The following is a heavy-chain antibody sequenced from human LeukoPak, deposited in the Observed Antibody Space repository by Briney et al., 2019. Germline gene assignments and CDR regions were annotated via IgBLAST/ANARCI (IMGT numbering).Heavy chain of an antibody. V-gene: IGHV3-21*01. CDR2: ISSSSSYI. CDR1: GFTFSSYS. D-gene: IGHD3-22*01. CDR3: ARVPGHYYDSSGYVDY. Sequence: GGSLRLSCAASGFTFSSYSMNWVRQAPGKGLEWVSSISSSSSYIYYADSVKGRFTISRDNAKNSLYLQMNSLRAEDTAVYYCARVPGHYYDSSGYVDYWGQGTLVTVSS. J-gene: IGHJ4*02.